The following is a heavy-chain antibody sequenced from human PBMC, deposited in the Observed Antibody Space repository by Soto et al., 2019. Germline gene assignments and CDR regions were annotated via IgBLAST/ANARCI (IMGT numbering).Heavy chain of an antibody. J-gene: IGHJ4*02. CDR1: GYTFTSYG. CDR2: ISAYNGNT. D-gene: IGHD3-10*01. CDR3: ARQNGDYYGSGSYYKGLDFDY. Sequence: QVQLVQSGAEVKKPGASVKVSCKASGYTFTSYGITWVRQAPGQGLEWMGWISAYNGNTNYAQKLQGRVTMTTDTSTSTAYMEVRSLRSDDTAVYYCARQNGDYYGSGSYYKGLDFDYWGQGTLVTVSS. V-gene: IGHV1-18*01.